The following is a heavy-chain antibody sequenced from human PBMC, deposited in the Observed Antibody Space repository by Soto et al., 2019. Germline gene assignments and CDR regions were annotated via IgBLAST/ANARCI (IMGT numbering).Heavy chain of an antibody. CDR1: GGSISRGDYY. J-gene: IGHJ5*02. CDR2: VYYSGST. D-gene: IGHD3-10*01. V-gene: IGHV4-30-4*01. Sequence: SETLSLTCTVSGGSISRGDYYWSWIRQPPGKGLDWIGYVYYSGSTYYNPSLKSRVTISVDTSKNQFSLKLSSVTAADTAVYYCARASRITMVRGVMCWFDPWGQGTLVTVSS. CDR3: ARASRITMVRGVMCWFDP.